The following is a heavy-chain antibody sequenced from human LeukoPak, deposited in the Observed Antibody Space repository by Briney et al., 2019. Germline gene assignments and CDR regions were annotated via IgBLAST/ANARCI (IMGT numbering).Heavy chain of an antibody. J-gene: IGHJ3*02. V-gene: IGHV1-18*01. CDR3: ARVPRHMVTIKYNAFDI. D-gene: IGHD2-21*02. CDR2: ISPYHGNT. Sequence: GASVKVSCKPSGYTFTDYGFSWVRQAPEQGLEWMGWISPYHGNTKYPQKFQDRVTMTTDTSAGTAYMERRSLRSDDTAVYYCARVPRHMVTIKYNAFDIWGQGTMVTVSS. CDR1: GYTFTDYG.